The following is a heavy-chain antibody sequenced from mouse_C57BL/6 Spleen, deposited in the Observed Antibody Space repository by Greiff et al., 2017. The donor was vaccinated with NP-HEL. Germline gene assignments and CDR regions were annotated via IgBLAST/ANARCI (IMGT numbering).Heavy chain of an antibody. Sequence: QVQLQQPGAELVMPGASVKLSCKASGYTFTSYWMHWVKQRPGQGLEWIGEIDPSDSYTNYNQKFKVKSTLTVDKSSSTAYMQLSSLTSEDSAVYYCAIYYGSSYWYFDVWGTGTTVTVSS. J-gene: IGHJ1*03. CDR2: IDPSDSYT. D-gene: IGHD1-1*01. CDR3: AIYYGSSYWYFDV. CDR1: GYTFTSYW. V-gene: IGHV1-69*01.